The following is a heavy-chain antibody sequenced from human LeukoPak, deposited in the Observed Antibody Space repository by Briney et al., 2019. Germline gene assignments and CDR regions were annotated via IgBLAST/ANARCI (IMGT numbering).Heavy chain of an antibody. CDR3: ARGAQWLRFLFDY. J-gene: IGHJ4*02. CDR2: ISAYNGNT. Sequence: ASVKVSCKASGYTFTGYYMHWVRQAPGHGLEWMGWISAYNGNTNYAQKLQGRVTMTTDTSTSTAYMELRSLRSDDTAVYYCARGAQWLRFLFDYWGQGTLVTVSS. D-gene: IGHD5-12*01. CDR1: GYTFTGYY. V-gene: IGHV1-18*04.